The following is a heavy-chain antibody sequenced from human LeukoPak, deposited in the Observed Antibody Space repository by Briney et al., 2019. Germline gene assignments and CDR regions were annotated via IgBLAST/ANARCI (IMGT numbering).Heavy chain of an antibody. CDR2: VNHSGTST. V-gene: IGHV4-34*01. CDR1: GGSFSDYH. Sequence: SETLSLTCSVYGGSFSDYHWNWLRQPPGKGLEWIGEVNHSGTSTNYNPSLKSRVTISVDTSKNQFSLKLTSVSAADTAVYYCARRGNWANYHHYYYMDVWGKGATVTISS. J-gene: IGHJ6*03. D-gene: IGHD7-27*01. CDR3: ARRGNWANYHHYYYMDV.